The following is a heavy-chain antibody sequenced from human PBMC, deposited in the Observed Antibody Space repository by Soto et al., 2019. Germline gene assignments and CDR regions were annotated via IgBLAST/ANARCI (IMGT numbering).Heavy chain of an antibody. V-gene: IGHV1-69*13. D-gene: IGHD2-15*01. CDR3: ARGENCSGGSCYAPFDP. Sequence: ASVKVSCKASGGTFSSYAISWVRQAPGQGLEWMGGIIPIFGTANYAQKFQGRVTITADESTSTAYMELSSLRSEDTAVYYCARGENCSGGSCYAPFDPWGQGTLVTVSS. J-gene: IGHJ5*02. CDR2: IIPIFGTA. CDR1: GGTFSSYA.